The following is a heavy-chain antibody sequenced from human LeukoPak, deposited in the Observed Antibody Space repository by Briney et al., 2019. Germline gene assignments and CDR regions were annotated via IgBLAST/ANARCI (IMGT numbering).Heavy chain of an antibody. CDR1: GFTFDDHA. CDR2: ISWNSGSI. D-gene: IGHD2-2*01. Sequence: GGSLRLSCAASGFTFDDHAMHWVRQAPGKGLEWVSGISWNSGSIGYADSVKGRFTISRDNAKNSLYLQMNSLRAEDTAVYYCARGPPGYCSSTSCPLYYYYMDVWGKGTTVTISS. J-gene: IGHJ6*03. V-gene: IGHV3-9*01. CDR3: ARGPPGYCSSTSCPLYYYYMDV.